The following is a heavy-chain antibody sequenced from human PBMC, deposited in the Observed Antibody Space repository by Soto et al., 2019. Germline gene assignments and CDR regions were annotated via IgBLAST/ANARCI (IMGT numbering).Heavy chain of an antibody. V-gene: IGHV3-53*01. Sequence: EAQLVESGGGLIQPGGSLRLSCAASGFTVSDNYITWVRQAPGKGLEWVSLLYSGGRIYYADSLKGRFTISRDTSKTTLYLQMNSLRTEDTAVYYCARSDRDYAYALNVWGQGTTVTVSS. D-gene: IGHD3-16*01. CDR2: LYSGGRI. CDR3: ARSDRDYAYALNV. CDR1: GFTVSDNY. J-gene: IGHJ6*02.